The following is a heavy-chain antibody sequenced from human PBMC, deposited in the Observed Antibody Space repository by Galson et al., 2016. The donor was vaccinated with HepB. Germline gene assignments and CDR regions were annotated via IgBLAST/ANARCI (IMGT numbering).Heavy chain of an antibody. CDR3: VKDSLKEIQVWSSFDS. J-gene: IGHJ4*02. Sequence: SLRLSCAASGFSFGVYGMPWVRQSPGKGLEWVALISYDDSLICYADSVKGRFTISRDEARNTLFLQMDNLRREDTGLYFCVKDSLKEIQVWSSFDSWGQGTLVTVSS. V-gene: IGHV3-30*18. CDR2: ISYDDSLI. CDR1: GFSFGVYG. D-gene: IGHD2-21*01.